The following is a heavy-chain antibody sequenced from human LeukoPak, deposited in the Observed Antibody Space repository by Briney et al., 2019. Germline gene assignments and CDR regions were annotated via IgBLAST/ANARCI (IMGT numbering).Heavy chain of an antibody. CDR1: GGTFGSFA. J-gene: IGHJ5*02. CDR3: ARSIVVVNYNWFDP. V-gene: IGHV1-69*06. Sequence: SVKVSCKPSGGTFGSFAIAWLRQAPGQGLEWMGGIIPIFGTANYAQKFQGRVTITADKSTSTAYMELSSLRSEDTAVYYCARSIVVVNYNWFDPWGQGTLVTVSS. CDR2: IIPIFGTA. D-gene: IGHD3-22*01.